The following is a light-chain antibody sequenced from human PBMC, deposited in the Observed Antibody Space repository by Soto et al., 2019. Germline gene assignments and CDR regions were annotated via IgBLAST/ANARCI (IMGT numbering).Light chain of an antibody. J-gene: IGKJ1*01. V-gene: IGKV3-15*01. CDR1: QSVSSSH. CDR2: GAS. CDR3: QQYNNWQT. Sequence: IVLTQSPVTLSFAPGEIGTLSCRASQSVSSSHLAWYQHKPGQAPRLLIYGASIRATGIPARFSGSGSGTEFTLTISGLQSEDFGLYYCQQYNNWQTFGQGTKVDIK.